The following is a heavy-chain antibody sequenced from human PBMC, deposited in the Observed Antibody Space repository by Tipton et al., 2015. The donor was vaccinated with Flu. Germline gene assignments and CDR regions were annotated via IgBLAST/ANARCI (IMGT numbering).Heavy chain of an antibody. Sequence: SLRLSCAASGFTVSSNYTSWVRQAPGKGLEWASVIYSGGSTYYADSVKGRFTISRDNSKNTLYLQMNGLRAEDTAVYYCARVRDYYDSSGYTYYFDYWGQGTLVTVSS. V-gene: IGHV3-66*02. CDR3: ARVRDYYDSSGYTYYFDY. CDR2: IYSGGST. CDR1: GFTVSSNY. D-gene: IGHD3-22*01. J-gene: IGHJ4*02.